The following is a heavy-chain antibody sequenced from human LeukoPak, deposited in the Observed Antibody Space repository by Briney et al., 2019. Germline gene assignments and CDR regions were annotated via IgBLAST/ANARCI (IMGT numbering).Heavy chain of an antibody. D-gene: IGHD3-22*01. J-gene: IGHJ4*02. V-gene: IGHV3-23*01. Sequence: GGSLRLSCVASGFAFSSYAMSWVRQAPGKGLEWVSAISGSGGSTYYADSVKGRFTISRDNSKNTLYLQMNSLRAEDMAVYYCAKSPGYYDSSGYYYWWGQGTLVTVSS. CDR3: AKSPGYYDSSGYYYW. CDR2: ISGSGGST. CDR1: GFAFSSYA.